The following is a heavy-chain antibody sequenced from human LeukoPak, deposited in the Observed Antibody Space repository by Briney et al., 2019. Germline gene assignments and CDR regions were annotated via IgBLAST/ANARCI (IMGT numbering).Heavy chain of an antibody. CDR1: GDSISSSDHY. CDR2: IYYSGST. D-gene: IGHD6-25*01. J-gene: IGHJ6*02. Sequence: SQTLSLTCTVSGDSISSSDHYWSWIRQHPGKGLEWIGYIYYSGSTYYNPSLKSRVTISVDTSKNQFSLKLSSVTAADTAVYYCARGSGLYGMDVWGQGTTVTVSS. CDR3: ARGSGLYGMDV. V-gene: IGHV4-31*03.